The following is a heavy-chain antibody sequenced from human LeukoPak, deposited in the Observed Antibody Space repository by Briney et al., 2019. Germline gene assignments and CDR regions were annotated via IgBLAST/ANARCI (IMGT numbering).Heavy chain of an antibody. V-gene: IGHV3-48*04. CDR3: ARSASWELLGAFDY. D-gene: IGHD1-26*01. J-gene: IGHJ4*02. Sequence: PGGSLRLSCAASGFTFSSYSMNWVRQAPGKGLEWISYISRSSSTIYYADSVKGRFTISRDNAKNSLYLQMNSLRAADTAVYYCARSASWELLGAFDYWGQGTLVTVSS. CDR2: ISRSSSTI. CDR1: GFTFSSYS.